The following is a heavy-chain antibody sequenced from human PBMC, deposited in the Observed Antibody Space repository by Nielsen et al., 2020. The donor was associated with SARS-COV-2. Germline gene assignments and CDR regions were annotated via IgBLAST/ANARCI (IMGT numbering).Heavy chain of an antibody. CDR3: ARFIDYDFWSGYFDY. CDR2: IIPIFGTA. V-gene: IGHV1-69*06. J-gene: IGHJ4*02. Sequence: SVKVSCKASGGTFSSYAISWVRQAPGQGLEWMGGIIPIFGTANYAQKFLGRVTITADKSTSTAYMELSSLRAEDTAVYYCARFIDYDFWSGYFDYRGQGTLVTVSS. D-gene: IGHD3-3*01. CDR1: GGTFSSYA.